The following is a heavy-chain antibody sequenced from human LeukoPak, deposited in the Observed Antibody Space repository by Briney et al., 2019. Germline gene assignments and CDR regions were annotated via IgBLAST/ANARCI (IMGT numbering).Heavy chain of an antibody. CDR3: AKDRESIAARPEVSGY. Sequence: GGSLRLSCVGSGFTFSNYWMSWVRQAPGKGLEWVANMKQDGSQQHYVDSVKGRFTISRDNSKNTLYLQMNSLRAEDTAVYYCAKDRESIAARPEVSGYWGQGTLVTVSS. CDR2: MKQDGSQQ. J-gene: IGHJ4*02. CDR1: GFTFSNYW. V-gene: IGHV3-7*01. D-gene: IGHD6-6*01.